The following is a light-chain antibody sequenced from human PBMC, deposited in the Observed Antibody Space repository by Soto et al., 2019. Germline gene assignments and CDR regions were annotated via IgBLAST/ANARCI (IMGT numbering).Light chain of an antibody. Sequence: HSVLTQAASVSGFPGQSISISCTGTSSDVGGYNYVSWYQQHPGKAPKLMIYDVSNRPSGVSNRFSGSKSGNTASLTISGLQAEDEADYYCSSYTSSSTLEGVFGTGTKVTVL. CDR2: DVS. CDR1: SSDVGGYNY. J-gene: IGLJ1*01. CDR3: SSYTSSSTLEGV. V-gene: IGLV2-14*01.